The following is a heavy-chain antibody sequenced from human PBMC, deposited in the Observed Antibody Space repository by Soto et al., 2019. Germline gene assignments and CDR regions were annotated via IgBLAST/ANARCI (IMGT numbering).Heavy chain of an antibody. D-gene: IGHD6-19*01. CDR3: AGLPVAEVAFDI. CDR2: IIPILGIA. V-gene: IGHV1-69*02. J-gene: IGHJ3*02. CDR1: GGTFSSYT. Sequence: QVQLVQSGAEVKKPGSSVKVSCKASGGTFSSYTISWVRQAPGQGLEWMGRIIPILGIAKYAQKFQGRVTITADKSTSTAYMELSSLRSADTAVYYCAGLPVAEVAFDIWGQGTMVTVSS.